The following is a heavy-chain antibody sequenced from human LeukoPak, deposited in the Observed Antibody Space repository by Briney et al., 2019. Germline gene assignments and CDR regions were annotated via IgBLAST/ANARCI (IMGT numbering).Heavy chain of an antibody. V-gene: IGHV3-23*01. J-gene: IGHJ4*02. Sequence: PGGSLRLSCAASGFTFSSYAMSWFRQAPEKGPEWVSAISGSGGSTYYADSVKGRFTISRDNSKNTLYLQMNSLRAEDTAVYYCAKETKKGKTWIQLWTYFDYWGQGTLVTVSS. CDR1: GFTFSSYA. CDR2: ISGSGGST. CDR3: AKETKKGKTWIQLWTYFDY. D-gene: IGHD5-18*01.